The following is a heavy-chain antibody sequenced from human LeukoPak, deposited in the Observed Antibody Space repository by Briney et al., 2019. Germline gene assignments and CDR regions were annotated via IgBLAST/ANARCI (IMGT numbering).Heavy chain of an antibody. Sequence: GESLKISCHASGYSFSTYWIGWVRQIPGKGLEWVGIINPGDSDARYSPSFEGQATISVDMSISTAYLQWASLKASDTATYYCTRRGNIFYGGTYWGQGTLVTVSS. J-gene: IGHJ4*02. V-gene: IGHV5-51*01. CDR2: INPGDSDA. CDR1: GYSFSTYW. D-gene: IGHD2-8*01. CDR3: TRRGNIFYGGTY.